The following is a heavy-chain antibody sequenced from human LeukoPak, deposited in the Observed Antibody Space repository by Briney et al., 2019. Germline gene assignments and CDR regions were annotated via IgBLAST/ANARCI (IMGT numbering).Heavy chain of an antibody. CDR3: ARVVRGYNYGPFDF. V-gene: IGHV5-51*01. CDR1: GYSFTDYW. CDR2: IYIDDSDT. D-gene: IGHD5-18*01. J-gene: IGHJ4*02. Sequence: GESLKISCKGSGYSFTDYWIGWVRQMPGKGLEWMGIIYIDDSDTRYSPSFQGQVTISADMSIDTAYLQWSSLEASDTAMYYCARVVRGYNYGPFDFWGQGTLVTVSS.